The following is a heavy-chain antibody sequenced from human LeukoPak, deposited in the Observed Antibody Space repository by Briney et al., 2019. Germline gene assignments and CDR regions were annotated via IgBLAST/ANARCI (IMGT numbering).Heavy chain of an antibody. CDR1: GFTFDDYA. Sequence: GGSLRLSCAASGFTFDDYAMHWVRQAPGKGLEWVSLISGDGGSTYYADSVEGRFTISRDNSKNSLFLQMNSLRAEDTALYYCAKDHQMVRGVIIWWQFDYWGQGTLVTVSS. CDR2: ISGDGGST. V-gene: IGHV3-43*02. D-gene: IGHD3-10*01. J-gene: IGHJ4*02. CDR3: AKDHQMVRGVIIWWQFDY.